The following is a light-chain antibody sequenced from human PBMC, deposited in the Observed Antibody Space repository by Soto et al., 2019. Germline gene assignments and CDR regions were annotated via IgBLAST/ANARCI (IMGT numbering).Light chain of an antibody. CDR2: ANT. J-gene: IGLJ3*02. CDR3: QSYDSSLSGSNWV. V-gene: IGLV1-40*01. Sequence: QSVLTQPPSVSGAPGQRVTISCTGSSSNIGAGFDVHWYHQIAGTAPKLLIYANTNRPSGVPDRFSGSKSGTSASLAITGLQAEDEADYYCQSYDSSLSGSNWVFGGGTKVTVL. CDR1: SSNIGAGFD.